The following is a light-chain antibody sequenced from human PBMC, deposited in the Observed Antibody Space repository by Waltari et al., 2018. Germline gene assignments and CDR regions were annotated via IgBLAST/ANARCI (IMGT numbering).Light chain of an antibody. J-gene: IGLJ1*01. CDR2: DVN. CDR1: SSDVGGYNY. Sequence: QSALTQPASVSGSPGQSITISCTGSSSDVGGYNYVSWYQQNPGKAPKLIIYDVNNRPSGVSGRFFGSKSGYTASLTISGLQAEDEADYYCSSSRVFGTGTKVTVL. V-gene: IGLV2-14*03. CDR3: SSSRV.